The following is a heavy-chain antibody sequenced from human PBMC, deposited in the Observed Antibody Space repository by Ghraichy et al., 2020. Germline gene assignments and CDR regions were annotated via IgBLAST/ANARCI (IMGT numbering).Heavy chain of an antibody. V-gene: IGHV3-23*01. CDR1: GFTFSTYV. J-gene: IGHJ6*04. CDR2: ISGGGDST. D-gene: IGHD3-3*01. Sequence: GGSLRLSCAASGFTFSTYVMSWVRQAPGKGLEWVSGISGGGDSTLHADSVKGRFTISRDNSKYTLYLQMNSLTAEDTAVYYCAKALHYDCWSGYAYYAMDVWGKGTTGTVSS. CDR3: AKALHYDCWSGYAYYAMDV.